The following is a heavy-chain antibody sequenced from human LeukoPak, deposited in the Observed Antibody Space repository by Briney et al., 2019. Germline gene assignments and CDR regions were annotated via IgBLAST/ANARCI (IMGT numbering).Heavy chain of an antibody. D-gene: IGHD1-1*01. CDR3: ARDLGYKKDPSHNNQAY. CDR1: GYTFTSYV. J-gene: IGHJ4*02. CDR2: INPNSGGT. V-gene: IGHV1-2*02. Sequence: AAVKVSCKASGYTFTSYVISWVRQAPGQGLECMGWINPNSGGTNYAQKFQGRVTMTRDTSISTAYMELSRLRSDDTAVYYCARDLGYKKDPSHNNQAYWGQGTLVTVSS.